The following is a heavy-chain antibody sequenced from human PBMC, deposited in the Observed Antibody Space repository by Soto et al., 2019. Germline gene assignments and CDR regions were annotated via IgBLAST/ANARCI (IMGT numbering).Heavy chain of an antibody. J-gene: IGHJ5*02. CDR2: FDPEDGET. D-gene: IGHD6-13*01. CDR1: GYTLTELS. CDR3: ATTSFSSSWQRGYNWFDP. V-gene: IGHV1-24*01. Sequence: ASVKVSCKVSGYTLTELSMHWVRQAPGKGLEWMGGFDPEDGETIYAQKFQGRVTMTEDTSTDTAYMELSSLRSEDTAVYYCATTSFSSSWQRGYNWFDPWGQGTLVTAPQ.